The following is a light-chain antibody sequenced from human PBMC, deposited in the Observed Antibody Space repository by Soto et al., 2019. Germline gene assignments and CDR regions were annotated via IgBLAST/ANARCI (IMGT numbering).Light chain of an antibody. CDR3: QQFGASRT. CDR2: GAS. V-gene: IGKV3-20*01. Sequence: EIVLTQAPGTVSLSPWERATLSWRAIQSVSSSYLAWYQQKPGQAPRLLIYGASSRATGIADRFSVSGSGTDFTLTISRLEPEDSAVYYCQQFGASRTFGQGTKVDIK. CDR1: QSVSSSY. J-gene: IGKJ1*01.